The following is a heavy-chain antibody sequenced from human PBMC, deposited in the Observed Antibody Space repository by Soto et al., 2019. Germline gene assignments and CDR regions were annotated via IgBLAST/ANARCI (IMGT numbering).Heavy chain of an antibody. J-gene: IGHJ4*02. CDR1: GFTYINYA. V-gene: IGHV3-23*01. CDR3: AKRAPYYFDS. Sequence: EVHLLESGGGLVQPGGSLRLSCAASGFTYINYAMSWVRQAPGKGLEWVSTIGTSGGTYYPDSVRGRFTISRDNSRNTLYLQMNSLRPEDTAVYYCAKRAPYYFDSWGQGTQGTVSS. CDR2: IGTSGGT.